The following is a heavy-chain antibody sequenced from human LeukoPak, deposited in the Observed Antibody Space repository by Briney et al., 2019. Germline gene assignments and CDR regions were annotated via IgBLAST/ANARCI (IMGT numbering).Heavy chain of an antibody. Sequence: PSQTLSLTCSVSGGSISVGDYYWSWVRQPPGKGLEWIGYINYSGTIYYSPSLKSRLTITLDKSENQFSLRLSSVTAADTAVYYCASVLLWFGSYADYWGQGTLVTVSS. D-gene: IGHD3-10*01. CDR1: GGSISVGDYY. CDR3: ASVLLWFGSYADY. J-gene: IGHJ4*02. CDR2: INYSGTI. V-gene: IGHV4-30-4*01.